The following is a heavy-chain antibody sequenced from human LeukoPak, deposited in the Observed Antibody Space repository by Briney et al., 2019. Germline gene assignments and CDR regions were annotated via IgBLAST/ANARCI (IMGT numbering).Heavy chain of an antibody. J-gene: IGHJ6*03. CDR1: GGSFSGYY. V-gene: IGHV4-34*01. CDR2: INHSGST. D-gene: IGHD6-6*01. CDR3: AREWAARRADYYYYMDV. Sequence: SETLSLTCAVYGGSFSGYYWSWIRQPPGKGLEWIGEINHSGSTNYNPSLKSRVTISVDTSKNQFSLKLSSVIAADTAVYYCAREWAARRADYYYYMDVWGKGTTVTVSS.